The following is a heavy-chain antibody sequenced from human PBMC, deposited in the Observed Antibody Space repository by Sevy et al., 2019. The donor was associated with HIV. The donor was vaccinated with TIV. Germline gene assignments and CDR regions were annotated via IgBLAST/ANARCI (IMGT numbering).Heavy chain of an antibody. D-gene: IGHD3-3*01. J-gene: IGHJ4*02. V-gene: IGHV3-23*01. CDR3: AGGFWSGFDY. CDR2: ISGHGGST. CDR1: GFTFRSYG. Sequence: GGSLRLSCAASGFTFRSYGMHWVRQAPGKGLEWVSSISGHGGSTYYTDSVKGRFTISRDNSRNMLDLEMNSLRDDDTAVYYCAGGFWSGFDYWGQGALVTVSS.